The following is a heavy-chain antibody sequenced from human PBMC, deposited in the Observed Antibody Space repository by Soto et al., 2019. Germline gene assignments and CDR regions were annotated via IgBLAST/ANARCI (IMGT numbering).Heavy chain of an antibody. CDR3: ARVRSSGGYPHWFDP. V-gene: IGHV4-59*01. CDR2: IYYSGST. D-gene: IGHD6-19*01. J-gene: IGHJ5*02. Sequence: PSETLSLTCTVSGGSISSYYWSWIRQPPGKGLEGIGYIYYSGSTNYNPSLKSRVTISVDTSKNQFSLKLSSVTAADTAVYYCARVRSSGGYPHWFDPWGQGTLVTVSS. CDR1: GGSISSYY.